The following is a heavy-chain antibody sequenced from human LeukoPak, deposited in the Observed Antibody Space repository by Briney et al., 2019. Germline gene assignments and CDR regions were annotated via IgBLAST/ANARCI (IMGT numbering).Heavy chain of an antibody. V-gene: IGHV4-39*01. Sequence: SETLSLTCNVSGGSISSSSYYWGWIRQPPGKGLEWIGSISSGGSTNYNPSLKSRVSISVDTSKNQFPLTLSSVTAADTAVYYCARPTSGWWGFDYWGQGTLVTVSS. J-gene: IGHJ4*02. CDR2: ISSGGST. D-gene: IGHD6-19*01. CDR1: GGSISSSSYY. CDR3: ARPTSGWWGFDY.